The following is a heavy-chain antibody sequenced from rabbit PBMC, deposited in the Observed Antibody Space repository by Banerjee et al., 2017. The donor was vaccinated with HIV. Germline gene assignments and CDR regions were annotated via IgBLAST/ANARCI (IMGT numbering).Heavy chain of an antibody. V-gene: IGHV1S43*01. D-gene: IGHD6-1*01. CDR2: VGTDSGSI. CDR1: GFSFSGSYY. Sequence: QEQLEESGGDLVKPEGSLTLTCTASGFSFSGSYYMWWVRQAPGKGLEWIGCVGTDSGSIYSASWAKGRFTISRSTSLNTVDLKMTSLTAADTATYFCARASSYYTYGYAGYAYASPFNLWGPGTLVTVS. CDR3: ARASSYYTYGYAGYAYASPFNL. J-gene: IGHJ4*01.